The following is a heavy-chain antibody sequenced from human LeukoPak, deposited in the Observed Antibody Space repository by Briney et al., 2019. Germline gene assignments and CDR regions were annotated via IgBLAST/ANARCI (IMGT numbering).Heavy chain of an antibody. J-gene: IGHJ4*02. CDR2: VMQVGREK. CDR3: VRDNGYSSGHACDY. CDR1: GFTFSNYW. D-gene: IGHD2-8*02. Sequence: GRSLRPSCAASGFTFSNYWMSSVRQAPGKGLEWVANVMQVGREKYYVDSVKGRFTISRDNAKNSLYLQMSSLRAEDTAIYYCVRDNGYSSGHACDYWGQGTLVTVSS. V-gene: IGHV3-7*04.